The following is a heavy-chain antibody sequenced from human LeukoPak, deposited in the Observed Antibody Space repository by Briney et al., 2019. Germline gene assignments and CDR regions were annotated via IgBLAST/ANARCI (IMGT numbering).Heavy chain of an antibody. CDR3: ARFPPKDIVGATLGDY. V-gene: IGHV3-21*01. CDR2: ISSRSTYI. D-gene: IGHD1-26*01. J-gene: IGHJ4*02. CDR1: GFTFSNYS. Sequence: GGSLRLSCAASGFTFSNYSMNWVRQAPGKGLEWVSSISSRSTYIYYADSVKGRFTISRDNAKNSLYLQMNSLRAEDTAVYYCARFPPKDIVGATLGDYWGQGTLVTVSS.